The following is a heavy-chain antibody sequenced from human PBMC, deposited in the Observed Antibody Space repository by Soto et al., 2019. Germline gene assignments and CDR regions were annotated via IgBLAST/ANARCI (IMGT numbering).Heavy chain of an antibody. J-gene: IGHJ4*02. CDR3: ARVFDYGDYNWPHYFDY. CDR2: ISSSSSDI. D-gene: IGHD4-17*01. CDR1: GFTFSSYS. Sequence: EVQLVESGGGLVKPGGSLRLSCAASGFTFSSYSMNWVRQAPGKGLEWVSSISSSSSDIYDPDSVKARFTISRDNAKNSLYLQMNSLSAEDTAVYYCARVFDYGDYNWPHYFDYWGQGTLVTVSS. V-gene: IGHV3-21*01.